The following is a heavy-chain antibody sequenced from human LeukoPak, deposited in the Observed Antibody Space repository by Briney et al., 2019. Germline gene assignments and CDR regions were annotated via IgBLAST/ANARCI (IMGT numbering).Heavy chain of an antibody. CDR2: IDGRGGTT. Sequence: GGSLRLSCAASGFTFTRNAMAWVRQAPGKGLEWVSAIDGRGGTTFYADSVKGRVTISRVQSTNTMYLQMNSLRADDTAVYYCAKAHCSSTSCSRADNWGQGTLVTVSS. CDR1: GFTFTRNA. D-gene: IGHD2-2*01. J-gene: IGHJ4*02. CDR3: AKAHCSSTSCSRADN. V-gene: IGHV3-23*01.